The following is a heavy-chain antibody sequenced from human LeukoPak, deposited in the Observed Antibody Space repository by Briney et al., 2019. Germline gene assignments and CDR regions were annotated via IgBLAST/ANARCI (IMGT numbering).Heavy chain of an antibody. CDR2: IYYSGST. J-gene: IGHJ4*02. CDR3: ARSPLNRGYFDY. CDR1: GGSISSGGYY. Sequence: SQTLSLTCTVSGGSISSGGYYWSWIRQHPGKGLEWIGYIYYSGSTYYNPSLKSRVTISVDTSKNQFSLKRSSVTAADTAVYYCARSPLNRGYFDYWGQGTLVTVSS. V-gene: IGHV4-31*03. D-gene: IGHD3-10*01.